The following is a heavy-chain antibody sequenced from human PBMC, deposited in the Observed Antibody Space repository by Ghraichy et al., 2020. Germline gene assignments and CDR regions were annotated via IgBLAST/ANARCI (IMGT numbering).Heavy chain of an antibody. D-gene: IGHD5-18*01. CDR3: ARGGRGYSYGYNWFDP. CDR1: GFTFSSYG. CDR2: IWYDGSNK. V-gene: IGHV3-33*01. Sequence: GGSLRLSCAASGFTFSSYGIHWVRQAPGKGLEWVAVIWYDGSNKYYADSVKGRFTISRDNSKNTLYLQMNSLRAEDTAVYYCARGGRGYSYGYNWFDPWGQGTLVTVSS. J-gene: IGHJ5*02.